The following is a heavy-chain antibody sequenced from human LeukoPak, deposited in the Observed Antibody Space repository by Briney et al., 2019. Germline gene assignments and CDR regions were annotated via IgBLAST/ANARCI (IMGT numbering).Heavy chain of an antibody. D-gene: IGHD3-22*01. V-gene: IGHV3-23*01. CDR1: GFSFSNYW. J-gene: IGHJ4*02. Sequence: PGGSLRLSCAASGFSFSNYWFHWVRQAPGKGLEWVSGISGSGDNTYYADSVKGRFTISRDNSKNTLYVQVNSLGTEDTAAYYCAKGSYYDSSGSFYFDYWGQGTLVTVSS. CDR3: AKGSYYDSSGSFYFDY. CDR2: ISGSGDNT.